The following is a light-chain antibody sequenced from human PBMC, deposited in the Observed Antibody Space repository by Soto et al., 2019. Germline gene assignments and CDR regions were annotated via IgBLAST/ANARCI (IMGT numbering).Light chain of an antibody. Sequence: DIQMTQSPSTLSASVGDRVTITCRASQSISSWLAWYQQKPGKAPKLLIYDASSLESGVPSRFSGSGSGTEFTLTISSLQPDDFATYYCQQYNSYCTFGQGNKVEIX. J-gene: IGKJ1*01. CDR1: QSISSW. V-gene: IGKV1-5*01. CDR3: QQYNSYCT. CDR2: DAS.